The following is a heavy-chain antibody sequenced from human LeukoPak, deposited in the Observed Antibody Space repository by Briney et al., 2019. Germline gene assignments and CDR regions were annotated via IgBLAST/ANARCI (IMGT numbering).Heavy chain of an antibody. Sequence: SETLSLTCTVSGGSTSSYYWSWIRQPPGKGLEWIGRIYYSGSTFYNPSLKSRVTISVDTSKNQLSLRLSSVTAADTAVYYCARHGSTDYFDYWGQGTLVTVSS. CDR3: ARHGSTDYFDY. V-gene: IGHV4-59*05. CDR1: GGSTSSYY. J-gene: IGHJ4*02. CDR2: IYYSGST. D-gene: IGHD2-2*03.